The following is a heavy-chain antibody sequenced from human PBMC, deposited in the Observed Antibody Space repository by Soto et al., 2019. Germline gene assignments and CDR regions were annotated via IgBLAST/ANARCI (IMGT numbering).Heavy chain of an antibody. D-gene: IGHD2-21*02. J-gene: IGHJ4*02. CDR2: IYWDDDN. CDR1: GFSLNTIGVC. CDR3: VYRRVAKCGGDCSLFEN. V-gene: IGHV2-5*02. Sequence: SGPTLVNPTQTLTLTCTFSGFSLNTIGVCVGWIRQPPGNAPELLALIYWDDDNHYSPSLKSRLTITKDTSKDQVVLTMTNVDPVETSTYYCVYRRVAKCGGDCSLFENWGKGTMVTVSS.